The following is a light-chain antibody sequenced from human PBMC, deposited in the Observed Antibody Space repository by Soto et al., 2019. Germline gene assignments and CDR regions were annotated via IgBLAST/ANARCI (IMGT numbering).Light chain of an antibody. CDR2: AAS. J-gene: IGKJ1*01. CDR1: QSISTY. V-gene: IGKV1-39*01. CDR3: QQSYGTPWT. Sequence: DIQMTQSPSSLSTSVGDRVTITCRASQSISTYLNWYQQKPGKAPKLLIYAASSLQSGVPLRFSGSGSGTDFTLTISSLQPEDFATYFCQQSYGTPWTFGQGTKVDIK.